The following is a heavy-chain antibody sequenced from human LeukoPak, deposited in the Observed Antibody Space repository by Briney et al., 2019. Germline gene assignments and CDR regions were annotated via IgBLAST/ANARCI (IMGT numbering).Heavy chain of an antibody. CDR2: TYYRSKWYN. J-gene: IGHJ5*02. V-gene: IGHV6-1*01. CDR1: GDSVSSNSAA. CDR3: ARGVSPRLWFDP. Sequence: PSQTLSLTCAISGDSVSSNSAAWNWIRQSPSRDLEWLGRTYYRSKWYNDYAQSVKSRITINPDTSMNQFSLQLNSVTPEDTAVYYCARGVSPRLWFDPWGQGTLVTVSS.